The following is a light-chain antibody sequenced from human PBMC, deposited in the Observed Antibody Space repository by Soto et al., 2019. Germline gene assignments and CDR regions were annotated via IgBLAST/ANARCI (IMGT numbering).Light chain of an antibody. CDR2: YDV. Sequence: SYELTQPPSVSVAPGRTAIITCGGSKVGSKSVHWYQQMPGQAPVLVIYYDVDRPSGIPERFSGSNSGDTATLTNASVEAGDEADYYCQVWDGSTHHLVFGGGTKLTVL. J-gene: IGLJ3*02. CDR3: QVWDGSTHHLV. V-gene: IGLV3-21*04. CDR1: KVGSKS.